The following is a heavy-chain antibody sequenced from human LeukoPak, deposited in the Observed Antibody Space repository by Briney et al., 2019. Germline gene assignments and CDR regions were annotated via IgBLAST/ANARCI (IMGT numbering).Heavy chain of an antibody. CDR2: MNPNSGNT. V-gene: IGHV1-8*01. Sequence: ASVKVSCKASGYTFTSYDINWVRQATGQGLEWMGWMNPNSGNTGYAQKFQGRVTMTRDMSTSTVYMELSSLRSEDTAVYYCARSLCIAAHNWFDPWGQGTLVTVSS. CDR3: ARSLCIAAHNWFDP. J-gene: IGHJ5*02. CDR1: GYTFTSYD. D-gene: IGHD6-6*01.